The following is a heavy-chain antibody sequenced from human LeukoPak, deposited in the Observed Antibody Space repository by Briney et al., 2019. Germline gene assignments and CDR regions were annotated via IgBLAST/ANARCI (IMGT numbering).Heavy chain of an antibody. V-gene: IGHV4-61*01. CDR2: IYYSGST. Sequence: SETLSLTCTVSGGSISGSISSYYWNWIRQPPGKGLEWIGYIYYSGSTNYNPSLKSRVTISVDTSKNQFSLKLSSVTAADTAVYYCARDSGDGRDGYNPFDYWGQGTLVTVSS. D-gene: IGHD5-24*01. CDR3: ARDSGDGRDGYNPFDY. CDR1: GGSISGSISSYY. J-gene: IGHJ4*02.